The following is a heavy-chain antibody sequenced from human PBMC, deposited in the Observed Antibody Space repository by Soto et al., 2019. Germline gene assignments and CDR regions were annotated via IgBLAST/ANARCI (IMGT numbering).Heavy chain of an antibody. CDR1: VFTFSTYY. CDR2: IKNDGSEQ. Sequence: VGSLRLSCASSVFTFSTYYMTCVRHSPGKWLEWVGSIKNDGSEQYYVDSVKGRFTISRDNAKNSLYLQMNSLRAGDTALYYCSRENWFQHYWGQGTRGTVSS. J-gene: IGHJ4*02. CDR3: SRENWFQHY. D-gene: IGHD3-10*01. V-gene: IGHV3-7*03.